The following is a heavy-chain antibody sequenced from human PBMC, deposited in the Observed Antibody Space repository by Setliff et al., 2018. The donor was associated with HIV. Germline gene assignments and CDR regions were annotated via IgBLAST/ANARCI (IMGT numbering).Heavy chain of an antibody. Sequence: SETLSLTCVVSGYSISSGYYWGRIRQPPGKGLEWIASISHSGSTYHNPSLKSRVTISVDTSKKQFSLKLSSVTAADTAVYYCARLVEAYDSSGYFFNWFDPWGQGTLVTVSS. J-gene: IGHJ5*02. V-gene: IGHV4-38-2*01. D-gene: IGHD3-22*01. CDR2: ISHSGST. CDR3: ARLVEAYDSSGYFFNWFDP. CDR1: GYSISSGYY.